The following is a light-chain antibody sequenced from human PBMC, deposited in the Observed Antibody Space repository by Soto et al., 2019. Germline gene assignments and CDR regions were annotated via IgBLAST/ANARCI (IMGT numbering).Light chain of an antibody. CDR1: SSNIGAGYD. V-gene: IGLV1-40*01. CDR2: ANN. J-gene: IGLJ1*01. Sequence: QSVLTQPPSVSGAPGPRVSISCTGSSSNIGAGYDVHWYQHLPGTAPKLLIYANNNRPSGVPDRFSGSKSGTSASLAITGLQAEDEADYYCQSYDSSRSPLYVFGTGTKLPVL. CDR3: QSYDSSRSPLYV.